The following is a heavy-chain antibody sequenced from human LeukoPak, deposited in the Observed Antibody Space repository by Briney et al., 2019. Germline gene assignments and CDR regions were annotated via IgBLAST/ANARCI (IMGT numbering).Heavy chain of an antibody. CDR1: GFTFGNYA. V-gene: IGHV3-23*01. D-gene: IGHD3-22*01. CDR3: ARDMTKGSLIIIVVVAPDY. CDR2: ISGNGGST. J-gene: IGHJ4*02. Sequence: GGSPRLSCAASGFTFGNYAMTWVRQAPGKGLEWVSTISGNGGSTEYLDSVKGRFTISRDNSKNTLYLQMNSLRADDTAVYYCARDMTKGSLIIIVVVAPDYWGQGTLVTVSS.